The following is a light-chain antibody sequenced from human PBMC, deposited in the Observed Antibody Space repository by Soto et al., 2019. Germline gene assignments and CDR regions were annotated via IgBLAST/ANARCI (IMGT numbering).Light chain of an antibody. V-gene: IGLV2-14*01. CDR1: SSDIGGYDY. J-gene: IGLJ2*01. Sequence: QSALTQPASVSGSPGQSITLSCTGTSSDIGGYDYVSWYQQSPSKAPKLIIFEVSHRPLGVSDRFSGSKSGNTASLTIAGLQAEDEATYYCTSYRATGSLLIFGGGTKLTVL. CDR2: EVS. CDR3: TSYRATGSLLI.